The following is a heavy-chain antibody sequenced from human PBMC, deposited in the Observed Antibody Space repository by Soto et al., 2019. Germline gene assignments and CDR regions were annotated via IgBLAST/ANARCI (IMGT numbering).Heavy chain of an antibody. CDR3: ARVDFWSGYAIDI. Sequence: ASVTVSCKASGYTITGYYMHWVRQAPGQGLEWMGWINPNSGGTNYAQKFQGWVTMTRDTSISTAYMELSRLRSDDTAVYYCARVDFWSGYAIDIWGQGTMVTVSS. D-gene: IGHD3-3*01. J-gene: IGHJ3*02. CDR2: INPNSGGT. CDR1: GYTITGYY. V-gene: IGHV1-2*04.